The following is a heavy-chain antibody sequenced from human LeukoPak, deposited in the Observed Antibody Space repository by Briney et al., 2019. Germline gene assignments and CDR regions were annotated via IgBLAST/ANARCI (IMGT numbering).Heavy chain of an antibody. D-gene: IGHD3-9*01. V-gene: IGHV1-69*13. CDR2: IIPIFGTA. Sequence: SVKVSCKASGGTFSSYAISWVRQAPGQGLEWMGGIIPIFGTANYAQKFQGRVTITADESTSTAYMELSSLRSEDTAVYYCAAGVYYDILTGHPFDYWGQGTLVTASS. CDR3: AAGVYYDILTGHPFDY. CDR1: GGTFSSYA. J-gene: IGHJ4*02.